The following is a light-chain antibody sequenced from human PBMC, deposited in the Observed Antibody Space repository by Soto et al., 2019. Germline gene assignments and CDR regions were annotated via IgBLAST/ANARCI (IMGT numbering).Light chain of an antibody. CDR2: AAS. V-gene: IGKV1-6*01. CDR1: QAIRND. Sequence: AIQMTQSPSSLSASIGDRVTITCRASQAIRNDLGWFQQKPGKAPKLLISAASSLHSGVPSRFSGSGSGTDFTLTISSLQPEDSETYYCLQDYNYPLTFGGGTKVEIK. CDR3: LQDYNYPLT. J-gene: IGKJ4*01.